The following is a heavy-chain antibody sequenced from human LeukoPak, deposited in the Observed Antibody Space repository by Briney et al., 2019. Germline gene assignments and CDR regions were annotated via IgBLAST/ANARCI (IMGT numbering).Heavy chain of an antibody. V-gene: IGHV3-7*01. CDR1: GYTFSTYW. CDR2: INQDGSEK. Sequence: AGGSLRLSCAASGYTFSTYWMNWVRQAPGKGLEWVANINQDGSEKHCVDSVKGRFTTSRDNAKNSLYLQMNSLSADDTAIYYCARGTSMPAATNRVVDYWGQGTLVTVSS. CDR3: ARGTSMPAATNRVVDY. D-gene: IGHD6-13*01. J-gene: IGHJ4*02.